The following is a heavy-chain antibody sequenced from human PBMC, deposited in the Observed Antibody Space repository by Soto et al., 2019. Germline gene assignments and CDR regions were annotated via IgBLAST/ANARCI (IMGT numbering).Heavy chain of an antibody. D-gene: IGHD3-10*01. CDR2: INPSGGST. CDR1: GYTFTSYY. V-gene: IGHV1-46*01. CDR3: ARARHQVFIWFDP. Sequence: QVQLVQSGAEVKKPGASVKVSCKASGYTFTSYYMHWVRQAPGQGLEWMGIINPSGGSTSYAQKFLCRVTMPGDTSTSTVYMELVSLRSEDPAGYYCARARHQVFIWFDPWGQGTLVTVCS. J-gene: IGHJ5*02.